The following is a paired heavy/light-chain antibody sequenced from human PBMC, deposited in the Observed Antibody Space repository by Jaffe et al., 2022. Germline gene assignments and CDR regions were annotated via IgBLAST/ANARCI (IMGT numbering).Light chain of an antibody. CDR1: QSISSY. J-gene: IGKJ1*01. CDR3: QQSYSTSVA. Sequence: DIQMTQSPSSLSASVGDRVTITCRASQSISSYLNWYQQKPGKAPKLLIYAASSLQSGVPSRFSGSGSGTDFTLTISSLQPEDFATYYCQQSYSTSVAFGQGTKVEIK. CDR2: AAS. V-gene: IGKV1-39*01.
Heavy chain of an antibody. Sequence: EVQLVQSGAEVKKPGATVKISCKVSGYTFTDYYMHWVQQAPGKGLEWMGLVDPEDGETIYAEKFQGRVTITADTSTDTAYMELSSLRSEDTAVYYCATVGFSQLLGGRNYYYMDVWGKGTTVTVSS. J-gene: IGHJ6*03. V-gene: IGHV1-69-2*01. CDR1: GYTFTDYY. CDR2: VDPEDGET. CDR3: ATVGFSQLLGGRNYYYMDV. D-gene: IGHD2-2*01.